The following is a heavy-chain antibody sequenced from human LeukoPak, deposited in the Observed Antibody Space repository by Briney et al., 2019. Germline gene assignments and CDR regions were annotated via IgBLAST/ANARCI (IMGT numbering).Heavy chain of an antibody. CDR1: GGSISSSSYY. Sequence: SETLSLTCTVSGGSISSSSYYWGWIRQPPGKGLGWIGSIYYSGSTYYNPSLKSRVTISVDTSKNQFSLKLSSVTAADTAVYYCARGPGAAAAGIYYYYYGMDVWGXXTTVTVSS. D-gene: IGHD6-13*01. CDR3: ARGPGAAAAGIYYYYYGMDV. CDR2: IYYSGST. J-gene: IGHJ6*02. V-gene: IGHV4-39*07.